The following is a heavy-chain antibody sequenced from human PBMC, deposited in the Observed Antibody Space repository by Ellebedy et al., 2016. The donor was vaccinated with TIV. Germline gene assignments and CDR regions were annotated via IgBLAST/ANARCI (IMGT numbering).Heavy chain of an antibody. J-gene: IGHJ3*02. CDR1: GYTLTELS. CDR3: ATTDVVRYYDAFDI. V-gene: IGHV1-24*01. Sequence: AASVKVSCKVSGYTLTELSMHWVRQAPGKGLEWMGGFDPEDGETIYAQKFQGRVTMTEDTSTDTAYMELSSLRSEDTAVYYCATTDVVRYYDAFDIWGQGTMVTVSS. D-gene: IGHD3-10*01. CDR2: FDPEDGET.